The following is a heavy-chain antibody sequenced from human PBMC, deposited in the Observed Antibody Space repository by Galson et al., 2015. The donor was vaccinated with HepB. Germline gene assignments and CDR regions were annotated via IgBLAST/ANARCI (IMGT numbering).Heavy chain of an antibody. Sequence: QSGAEVKKPGESLKISCKGSGYSFTSYWIGWVRQMPGKGLEWMGIIYPGDSDTRYSPSFQGQVTISADKSISTAYLQWSSLKASDTAMYYCASPSITMVRGVIGMDAFDIWGQGTMVTVSS. D-gene: IGHD3-10*01. CDR2: IYPGDSDT. CDR3: ASPSITMVRGVIGMDAFDI. CDR1: GYSFTSYW. J-gene: IGHJ3*02. V-gene: IGHV5-51*01.